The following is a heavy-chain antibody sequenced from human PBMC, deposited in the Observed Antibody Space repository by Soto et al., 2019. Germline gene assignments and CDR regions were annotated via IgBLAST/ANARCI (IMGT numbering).Heavy chain of an antibody. CDR1: GYTFSNYD. V-gene: IGHV1-8*01. J-gene: IGHJ4*02. Sequence: QVQLVQSGAELKKPGASVNVSCKASGYTFSNYDMNWVRQPTGQGPERIGWVNPNNGDTGYAQKFQGRVSMTTDLSTTTAYMELTSLRSEVTAIYYCAKVSRKGSAIGFDYSGPRTVITVS. D-gene: IGHD3-10*01. CDR2: VNPNNGDT. CDR3: AKVSRKGSAIGFDY.